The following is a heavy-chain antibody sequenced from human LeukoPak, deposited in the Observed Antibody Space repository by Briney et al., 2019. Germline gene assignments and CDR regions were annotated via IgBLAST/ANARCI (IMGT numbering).Heavy chain of an antibody. CDR1: GFTFSSYG. J-gene: IGHJ4*02. CDR2: IRYDGSNK. V-gene: IGHV3-30*02. CDR3: AKDLHSSGWSARFDY. D-gene: IGHD6-19*01. Sequence: GGSLRLSCAASGFTFSSYGMSWVRQAPGKGLEWVAFIRYDGSNKYYADSVKGRFTISRDNSKNTLYLQMNSLRAEDTAVYYCAKDLHSSGWSARFDYWGQGTLVTVSS.